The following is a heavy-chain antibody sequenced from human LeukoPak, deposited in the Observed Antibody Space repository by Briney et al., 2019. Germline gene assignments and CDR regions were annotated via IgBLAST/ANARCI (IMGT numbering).Heavy chain of an antibody. CDR1: GYTLTELS. Sequence: ASVKVSCKVSGYTLTELSMHWVRQAPGKGLEWMGGFDPEDGETIYAQKFQGRVTMTEDTSTDTAYMELSGLRSEDTAVYYCATALTLTGTTDFDYWGQGTLVTVSS. CDR3: ATALTLTGTTDFDY. J-gene: IGHJ4*02. CDR2: FDPEDGET. V-gene: IGHV1-24*01. D-gene: IGHD1-20*01.